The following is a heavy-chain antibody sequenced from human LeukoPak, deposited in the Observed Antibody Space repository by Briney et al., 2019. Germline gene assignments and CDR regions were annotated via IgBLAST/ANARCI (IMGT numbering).Heavy chain of an antibody. CDR2: ISAYNGNT. CDR3: ARDGDCSGGSCYLYGFDY. Sequence: ASVKVSCKASGYIFTSYGISWVRQAPGQGLEWMGWISAYNGNTNYAQKLQGRVTMTTDTSTSTAYMELRSLRSDDTAVYYCARDGDCSGGSCYLYGFDYWGQGTLVTVSS. CDR1: GYIFTSYG. V-gene: IGHV1-18*01. J-gene: IGHJ4*02. D-gene: IGHD2-15*01.